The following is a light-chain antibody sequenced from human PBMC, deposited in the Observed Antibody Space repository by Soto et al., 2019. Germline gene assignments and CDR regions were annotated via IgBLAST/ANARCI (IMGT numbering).Light chain of an antibody. CDR3: QQYDNLPIT. CDR2: DAS. V-gene: IGKV1-33*01. Sequence: DIQMTQSPSSLSASVGDRVTITCQASQDISNYLNWYQQKPGKAPKLLIYDASNLETGVPSRFSGSGSGTDFSFTISSLQPEAIATYYCQQYDNLPITFGQGTRREIK. J-gene: IGKJ5*01. CDR1: QDISNY.